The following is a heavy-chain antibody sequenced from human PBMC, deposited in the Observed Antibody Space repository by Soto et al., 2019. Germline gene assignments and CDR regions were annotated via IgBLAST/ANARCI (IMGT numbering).Heavy chain of an antibody. J-gene: IGHJ4*02. CDR2: IYYSRST. D-gene: IGHD4-17*01. V-gene: IGHV4-59*01. CDR1: GGSISGYY. CDR3: ARVGGYYGDYPNFDY. Sequence: SETLSLTGIASGGSISGYYWSWIRQPPGRGLEWIGNIYYSRSTNYNPSRMRRFTISVATSKNQFSLKLRSVAAADTAVYYCARVGGYYGDYPNFDYWGQGALVAVSS.